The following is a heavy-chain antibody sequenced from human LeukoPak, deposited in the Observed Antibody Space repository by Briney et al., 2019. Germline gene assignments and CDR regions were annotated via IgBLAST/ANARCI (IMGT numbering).Heavy chain of an antibody. V-gene: IGHV3-7*01. Sequence: GGSLRLSCAASGFTVSSNYMSWVRQAPGKGLEWVANIKQDGSEKYYVDSVKGRFTISRDNAKNSLYLQMNSLRAEDTAVYYCARDGVWSGYYIFDYWGQGTLVTVSS. CDR1: GFTVSSNY. CDR3: ARDGVWSGYYIFDY. J-gene: IGHJ4*02. D-gene: IGHD3-3*01. CDR2: IKQDGSEK.